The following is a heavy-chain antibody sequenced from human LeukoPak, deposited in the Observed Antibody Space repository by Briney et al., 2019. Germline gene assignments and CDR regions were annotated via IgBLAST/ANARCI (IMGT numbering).Heavy chain of an antibody. CDR3: TRELQTFGGADDAFDI. V-gene: IGHV3-49*03. CDR1: GFTFGDYA. Sequence: GRSLRLSCTASGFTFGDYAMSWFRQAPGKGLEGVGFIRSKAYGGTTEYAASVKGRFTISRDDSKSIAYLQMNSLKTEDTAVYYCTRELQTFGGADDAFDIWGQGTMVTVSS. J-gene: IGHJ3*02. CDR2: IRSKAYGGTT. D-gene: IGHD3-16*01.